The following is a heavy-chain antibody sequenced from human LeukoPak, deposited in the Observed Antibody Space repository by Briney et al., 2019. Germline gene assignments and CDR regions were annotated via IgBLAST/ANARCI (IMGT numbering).Heavy chain of an antibody. CDR3: ARWGSIDYYYYYMDV. J-gene: IGHJ6*03. Sequence: SETLSLTCTVSGGSISSYYWSWIRQPPGKGLEWIGYIYTSGSTNYNPSLKSRVTISVDTSKNQFSLKLSSVTAADTAVYYCARWGSIDYYYYYMDVWGKGTTVTVPS. V-gene: IGHV4-4*09. CDR1: GGSISSYY. D-gene: IGHD6-6*01. CDR2: IYTSGST.